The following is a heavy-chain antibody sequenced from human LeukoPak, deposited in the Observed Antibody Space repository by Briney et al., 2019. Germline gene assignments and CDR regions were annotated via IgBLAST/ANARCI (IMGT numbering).Heavy chain of an antibody. V-gene: IGHV3-23*01. D-gene: IGHD3-3*01. J-gene: IGHJ6*03. CDR1: GFTFSDYY. CDR3: AKDRITVFGVVPDV. CDR2: VSGSGGST. Sequence: PGGSLRLSCAASGFTFSDYYMSWVRQAPGKGLEWVSAVSGSGGSTYYADSVKGRFTISRDNSKNTLYLQMNSLRAEDTAVYYCAKDRITVFGVVPDVWGKGTTVTVSS.